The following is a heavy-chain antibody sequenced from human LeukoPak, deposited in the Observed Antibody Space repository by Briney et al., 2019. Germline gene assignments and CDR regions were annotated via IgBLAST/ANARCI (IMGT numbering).Heavy chain of an antibody. CDR2: IYSGGST. V-gene: IGHV3-53*01. CDR1: GFTVSSNY. CDR3: ARARSGSYDAFDI. J-gene: IGHJ3*02. Sequence: PGGSLRLSCAASGFTVSSNYMSWVRQAPGKGLEWVSVIYSGGSTYYADSVKGRFTISRDNSKNTLYLQMNGLRAEDTAVYYCARARSGSYDAFDIWGQGTMVTVSS. D-gene: IGHD1-26*01.